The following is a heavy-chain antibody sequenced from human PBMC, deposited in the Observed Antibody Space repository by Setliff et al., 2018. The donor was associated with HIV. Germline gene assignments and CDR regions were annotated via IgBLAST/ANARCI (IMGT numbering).Heavy chain of an antibody. D-gene: IGHD1-1*01. Sequence: PGGSLRLSCTVSGFTFENFGLHWVRQAPGKGLEWVSDISYDGSRTYYADSVKGRFTISRDNSKNTVYLELNSLRPEDTAVYHCASARIPTGGTSTSLDYWGQGALVTVSS. CDR3: ASARIPTGGTSTSLDY. J-gene: IGHJ4*02. CDR1: GFTFENFG. V-gene: IGHV3-30*06. CDR2: ISYDGSRT.